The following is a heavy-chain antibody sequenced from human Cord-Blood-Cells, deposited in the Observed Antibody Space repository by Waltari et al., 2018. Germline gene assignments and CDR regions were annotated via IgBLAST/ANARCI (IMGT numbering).Heavy chain of an antibody. Sequence: QVQLVQSGAAGTKPGASVKVSCQSAGCTILRYDINWVRQATGQGLEWMGWMNPNSGNTGYAQKFQGRVTMTRNTSISTAYMELSSLRSEDTAVYYCLLELDYWGQGTLVTVSS. J-gene: IGHJ4*02. V-gene: IGHV1-8*01. CDR1: GCTILRYD. D-gene: IGHD1-1*01. CDR2: MNPNSGNT. CDR3: LLELDY.